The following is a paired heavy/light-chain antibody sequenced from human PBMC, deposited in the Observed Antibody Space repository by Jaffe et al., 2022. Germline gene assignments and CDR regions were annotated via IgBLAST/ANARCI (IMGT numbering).Heavy chain of an antibody. V-gene: IGHV1-69*01. CDR3: ASNLPYYYGSGSSAYYYYMDV. CDR2: IIPIFGTA. Sequence: QVQLVQSGAEVKKPGSSVKVSCKASGGTFSSYAISWVRQAPGQGLEWMGGIIPIFGTANYAQKFQGRVTITADESTSTAYMELSSLRSEDTAVYYCASNLPYYYGSGSSAYYYYMDVWGKGTTVTVSS. J-gene: IGHJ6*03. CDR1: GGTFSSYA. D-gene: IGHD3-10*01.
Light chain of an antibody. CDR2: EVS. V-gene: IGKV2D-29*02. Sequence: DIVMTQTPLSLSVTPGQPASISCKSSQSLLHSDGKTYLYWYLQKPGQSPQLLIYEVSNRFSGVPDRFSGSGSGTDFTLKISRVEAEDVGVYYCMQSIQLPTFGQGTRLEIK. CDR3: MQSIQLPT. J-gene: IGKJ5*01. CDR1: QSLLHSDGKTY.